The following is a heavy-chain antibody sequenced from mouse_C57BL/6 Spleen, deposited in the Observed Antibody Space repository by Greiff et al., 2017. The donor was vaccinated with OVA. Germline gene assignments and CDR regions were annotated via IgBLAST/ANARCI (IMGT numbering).Heavy chain of an antibody. Sequence: QVQLQQPGAELVKPGASVKLSCKASGYTFTSYWMHWVKQRPGRGLEWIGRIDPNSGGTKYNEKFKSKATLTVDKTSSTAYIQLSILASEDSAVYYCSRGGNLYYACLVGCWGQSTTLPVSS. CDR2: IDPNSGGT. V-gene: IGHV1-72*01. CDR1: GYTFTSYW. J-gene: IGHJ2*01. CDR3: SRGGNLYYACLVGC. D-gene: IGHD2-1*01.